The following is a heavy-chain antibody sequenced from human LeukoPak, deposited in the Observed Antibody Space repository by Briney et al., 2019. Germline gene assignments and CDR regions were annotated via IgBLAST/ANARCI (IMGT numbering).Heavy chain of an antibody. CDR3: ARAYTNGDYLDY. Sequence: GGSLRLSCAASGFIFSRYSVNWVRQAPGKGLEWVSCISDSSRHIYYADSVKGRFTISRDNAKSSASLQMNSLRVDDTAVYYCARAYTNGDYLDYWGQGTLVTVSS. V-gene: IGHV3-21*01. CDR2: ISDSSRHI. CDR1: GFIFSRYS. D-gene: IGHD4-17*01. J-gene: IGHJ4*02.